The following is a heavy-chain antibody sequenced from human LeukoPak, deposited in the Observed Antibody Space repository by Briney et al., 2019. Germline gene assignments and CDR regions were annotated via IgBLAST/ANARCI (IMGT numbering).Heavy chain of an antibody. D-gene: IGHD5-18*01. CDR3: ARDPAIVSRDYFDY. CDR2: IWYDGSNK. CDR1: GFTFSSYG. Sequence: PGRSLRLSCAVSGFTFSSYGMHWVRQAPGKGLEWVAVIWYDGSNKYHADSVKGRFTISRDNSKNTLYMQMNSLRAEDTAVCYCARDPAIVSRDYFDYWGQGTLVTVSS. V-gene: IGHV3-33*01. J-gene: IGHJ4*02.